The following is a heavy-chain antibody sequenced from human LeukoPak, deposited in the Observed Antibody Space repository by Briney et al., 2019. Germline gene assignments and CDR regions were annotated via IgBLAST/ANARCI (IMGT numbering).Heavy chain of an antibody. CDR3: AKGEKSLLTFDY. J-gene: IGHJ4*02. V-gene: IGHV3-23*01. CDR2: ISGSGGVT. D-gene: IGHD2-15*01. Sequence: GSLRLSCAAAGFMFSGNAMNWVRQAPGKGLEWVAYISGSGGVTYYADSVKGRFTISRDNSKNTLYLQMSSLRAEDTATYFCAKGEKSLLTFDYWGQGTLVTVSS. CDR1: GFMFSGNA.